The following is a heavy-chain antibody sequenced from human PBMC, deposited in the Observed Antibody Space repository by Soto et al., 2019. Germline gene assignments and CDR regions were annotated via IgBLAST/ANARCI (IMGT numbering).Heavy chain of an antibody. V-gene: IGHV1-69*01. D-gene: IGHD4-17*01. Sequence: QVQLVQSGAEVRKPGSSVKVSCKASGGTFSSYAISWVRQAPVQGLEWMGGIIPIFGTANYAQKFQGRVTITADEATSTAYMELSSLRSDDTAVYYCARGADGDYQEYYYYYYGMDVWGQGTTVTVSS. CDR2: IIPIFGTA. J-gene: IGHJ6*02. CDR3: ARGADGDYQEYYYYYYGMDV. CDR1: GGTFSSYA.